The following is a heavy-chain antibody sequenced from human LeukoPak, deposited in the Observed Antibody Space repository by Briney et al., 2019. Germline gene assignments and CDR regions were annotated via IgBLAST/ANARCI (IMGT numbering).Heavy chain of an antibody. CDR1: GGTFISYA. Sequence: SVKVSCKASGGTFISYAISWVRQAPGQGLEWMGGIIPIFGTANYAQKFQGRVTITADESTSTAYMELSSLRSEDTAVYYCARDLTLNYYDSSGYYDYGMDVWGQGTTVTVSS. CDR2: IIPIFGTA. V-gene: IGHV1-69*13. CDR3: ARDLTLNYYDSSGYYDYGMDV. J-gene: IGHJ6*02. D-gene: IGHD3-22*01.